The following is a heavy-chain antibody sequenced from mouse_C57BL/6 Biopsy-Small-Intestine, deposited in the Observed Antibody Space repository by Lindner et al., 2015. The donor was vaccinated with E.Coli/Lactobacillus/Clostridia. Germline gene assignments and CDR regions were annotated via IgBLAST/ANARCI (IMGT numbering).Heavy chain of an antibody. D-gene: IGHD1-1*01. Sequence: VQLQESGTELVKPGASVKISCKASGYAFSNYWMNWVKQRPGKGLEWIGQIYPGDGDTNYNGMFRDKATLTADKSSSTAFMQLISLTSEDSAVYFCARGNYGGIYGYFDVWGTGTTVTVSS. CDR2: IYPGDGDT. CDR3: ARGNYGGIYGYFDV. CDR1: GYAFSNYW. J-gene: IGHJ1*03. V-gene: IGHV1-80*01.